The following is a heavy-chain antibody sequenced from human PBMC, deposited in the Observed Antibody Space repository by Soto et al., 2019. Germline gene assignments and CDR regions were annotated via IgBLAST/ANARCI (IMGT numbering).Heavy chain of an antibody. CDR3: AKIPHSSSWYLDAFDI. Sequence: EVQLLESGGGLVQPGGSLRLSCAASGFTFSSYDMSWVRQAPGKGLEWVSAISGSGGSTYYADSVKGRFTISRDNSKNTLYLQMYSLRAEDTAVYYCAKIPHSSSWYLDAFDIWGQGTMVTVSS. CDR2: ISGSGGST. CDR1: GFTFSSYD. D-gene: IGHD6-13*01. V-gene: IGHV3-23*01. J-gene: IGHJ3*02.